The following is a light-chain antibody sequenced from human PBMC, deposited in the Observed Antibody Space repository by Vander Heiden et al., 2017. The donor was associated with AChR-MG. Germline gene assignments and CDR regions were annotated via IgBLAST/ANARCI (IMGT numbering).Light chain of an antibody. CDR2: WAS. CDR3: HQDDSTPRT. J-gene: IGKJ1*01. V-gene: IGKV4-1*01. CDR1: QSVLYSSNNKNY. Sequence: DIVMTQSPDSLAVSLGERATINCKSSQSVLYSSNNKNYLAWYQQKPLQPPKLLIYWASTRESGVPDRFSGSGSGTDFTLTISSLQAEDVAVYYCHQDDSTPRTFGQGTKVEIK.